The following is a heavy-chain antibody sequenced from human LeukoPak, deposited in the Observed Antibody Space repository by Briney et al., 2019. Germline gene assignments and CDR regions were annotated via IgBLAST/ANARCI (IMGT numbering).Heavy chain of an antibody. J-gene: IGHJ3*02. D-gene: IGHD3-10*01. Sequence: PSETLSLTCAVYGGSFSGYYWSWIRQPPGKGLEWIGEINHSGSTNYNPSLKSRVTISVDTSKNQFSLKLSSVTAADTAVYYCARGGGPLVLWFGELQEDAFDIWGQGTMVTVSS. V-gene: IGHV4-34*01. CDR2: INHSGST. CDR3: ARGGGPLVLWFGELQEDAFDI. CDR1: GGSFSGYY.